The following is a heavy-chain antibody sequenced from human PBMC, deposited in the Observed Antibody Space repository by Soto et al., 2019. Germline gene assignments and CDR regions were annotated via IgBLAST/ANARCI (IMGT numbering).Heavy chain of an antibody. J-gene: IGHJ3*02. V-gene: IGHV3-23*01. CDR2: ITGTGGTT. CDR1: GFTFSSFA. D-gene: IGHD2-2*01. CDR3: AKDAAVGSSAPDAFDI. Sequence: PGGSLRLSCAASGFTFSSFAISWVRQAPGKGLEWVSSITGTGGTTYYADSLKGRITISRDNSKNTVFLQMNSLRAEDTAVYYCAKDAAVGSSAPDAFDIWRQGTLVTVSS.